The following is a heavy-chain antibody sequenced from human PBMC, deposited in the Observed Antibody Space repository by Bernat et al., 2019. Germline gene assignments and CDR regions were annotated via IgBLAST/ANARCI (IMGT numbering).Heavy chain of an antibody. J-gene: IGHJ4*02. CDR3: VRVLGYCSGGSCYWDGTLDY. D-gene: IGHD2-15*01. Sequence: QVQLVQSGVEVKKPGASVKVSCKASGYTFTSYGINWVRQAPGQGLEWMGWISPYNGKTNHAQRLQGRVTMTTDTSTSAAYMELRSLRSDDTAVYYCVRVLGYCSGGSCYWDGTLDYWGQGTLVTVSS. CDR1: GYTFTSYG. CDR2: ISPYNGKT. V-gene: IGHV1-18*01.